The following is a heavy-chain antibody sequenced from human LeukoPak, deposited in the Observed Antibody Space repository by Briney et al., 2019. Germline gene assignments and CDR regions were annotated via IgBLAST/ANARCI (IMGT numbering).Heavy chain of an antibody. D-gene: IGHD6-6*01. V-gene: IGHV3-23*01. CDR3: ARDGNKGSSYDY. CDR2: ISGSGGST. CDR1: GFTFSSYA. Sequence: GGSLRLSCAASGFTFSSYAMSWVRQAPGKGLEWVSGISGSGGSTDYADSVKGRFTISRDNAKNSLYLQMNSLRAEDTAVYYCARDGNKGSSYDYWGQGTLVTVSS. J-gene: IGHJ4*02.